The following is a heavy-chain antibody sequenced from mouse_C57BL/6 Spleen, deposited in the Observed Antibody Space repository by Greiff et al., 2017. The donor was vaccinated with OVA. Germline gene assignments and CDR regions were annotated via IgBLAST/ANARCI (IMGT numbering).Heavy chain of an antibody. D-gene: IGHD2-1*01. V-gene: IGHV1-69*01. CDR3: ARSGNYVGDY. J-gene: IGHJ4*01. Sequence: QVQLQQPGAELVMPGASVKLSCKASGYTFTSYWLHWVKQRPGQGLEWIGEIDTSDSYTNYNQKFKGKSTLTVDKSSSTAYMQLSSLTSEDSAVYYCARSGNYVGDYWGQGTSVTVSS. CDR1: GYTFTSYW. CDR2: IDTSDSYT.